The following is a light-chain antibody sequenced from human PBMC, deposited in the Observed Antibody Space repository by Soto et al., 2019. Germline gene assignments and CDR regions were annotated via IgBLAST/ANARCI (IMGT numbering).Light chain of an antibody. CDR2: DAS. J-gene: IGKJ5*01. Sequence: DIQMTQSPSSLSASVGDRVTIICQASQDITNYLNWYQQKPGKAPKLLIYDASNLETGVPSRLSGSGSGTHFSFTISSLQPEDIATYYCQQFDNVPVTFGQGTRLEMK. CDR1: QDITNY. CDR3: QQFDNVPVT. V-gene: IGKV1-33*01.